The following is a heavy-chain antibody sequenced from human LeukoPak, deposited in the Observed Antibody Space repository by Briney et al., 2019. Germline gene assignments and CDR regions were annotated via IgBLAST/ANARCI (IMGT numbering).Heavy chain of an antibody. V-gene: IGHV5-51*03. CDR3: ARPSSWFNFDY. D-gene: IGHD6-13*01. CDR2: IYPGDSDT. J-gene: IGHJ4*02. CDR1: EYSFTSYW. Sequence: PGESLKISCKGSEYSFTSYWFGWVGQLPGKGLEWMGIIYPGDSDTRYSPSFQGQVTISADKSISTAYLQWSSLKASDTAMYYCARPSSWFNFDYWGQGTLVTVSS.